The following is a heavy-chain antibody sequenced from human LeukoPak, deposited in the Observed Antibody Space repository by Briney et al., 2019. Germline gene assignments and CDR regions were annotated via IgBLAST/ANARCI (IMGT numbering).Heavy chain of an antibody. J-gene: IGHJ4*02. CDR3: TRASGSYYPGPFDY. Sequence: PGGSLRLSCTASGFTFGDYAMSWFRQAPGKGLEWVGFIRSKAYGGTTEYAASVKGRFTISRDDSKSIAYLQMNSLKTEDTAVYYCTRASGSYYPGPFDYWGQGTLVTVSS. CDR2: IRSKAYGGTT. V-gene: IGHV3-49*03. D-gene: IGHD1-26*01. CDR1: GFTFGDYA.